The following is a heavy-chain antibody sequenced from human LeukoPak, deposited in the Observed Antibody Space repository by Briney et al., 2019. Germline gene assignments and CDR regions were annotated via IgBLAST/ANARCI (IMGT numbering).Heavy chain of an antibody. CDR3: ARLVRISSWYAFDI. CDR1: GGSISSYY. J-gene: IGHJ3*02. V-gene: IGHV4-59*08. Sequence: SETLSLTCTVSGGSISSYYWSWIRQPPGKGLEWIGYIYYSGSTNYNPSLKSRVTISVDTSKNQFSLKLSSVTAADTAVCYCARLVRISSWYAFDIWGQGTMVTVSS. CDR2: IYYSGST. D-gene: IGHD6-13*01.